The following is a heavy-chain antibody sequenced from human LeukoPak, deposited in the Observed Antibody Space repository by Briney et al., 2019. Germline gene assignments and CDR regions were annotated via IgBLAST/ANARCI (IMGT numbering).Heavy chain of an antibody. CDR2: IYSGGST. J-gene: IGHJ4*02. CDR3: ASHDRYSSGWYDY. D-gene: IGHD6-19*01. V-gene: IGHV3-53*01. Sequence: GGSLRLSCAASGFTVSSNYMTWVRQAPGKGLEWVSVIYSGGSTYYADSVKGRFTISRDNSKNTLYLQMNSLRAEDTAVYHCASHDRYSSGWYDYWGQGTLVTVSS. CDR1: GFTVSSNY.